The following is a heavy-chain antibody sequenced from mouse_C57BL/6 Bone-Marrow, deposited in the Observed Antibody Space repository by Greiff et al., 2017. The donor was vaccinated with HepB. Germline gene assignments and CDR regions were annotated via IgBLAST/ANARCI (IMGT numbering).Heavy chain of an antibody. CDR2: IRLKSDNYAT. J-gene: IGHJ1*03. V-gene: IGHV6-3*01. Sequence: EVHLVESGGGLVQPVGSMKLSCVASGFTFSNYWMNWVRQSPEKGLEWVAQIRLKSDNYATHYAESVKGRFTISRDDSKSSVYLQMNNLRAEDTGIYYCTAPITTVVATSHFDVWGTGTTVTVSS. CDR3: TAPITTVVATSHFDV. D-gene: IGHD1-1*01. CDR1: GFTFSNYW.